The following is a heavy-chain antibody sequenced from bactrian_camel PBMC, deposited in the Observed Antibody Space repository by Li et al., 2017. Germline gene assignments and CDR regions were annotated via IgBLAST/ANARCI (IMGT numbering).Heavy chain of an antibody. CDR3: AYDPGASHCNSDPWTAQTLGIF. V-gene: IGHV3S31*01. Sequence: VQLVESGGGSVEAGGALRLSCAASRYINRNLCMGWFRQAPGQEREGVGVIYRGGGSAFYADSVKGRFTISQDNARNTLYLQMNSLAPEDTAIYFCAYDPGASHCNSDPWTAQTLGIFWGQGTQVTVS. D-gene: IGHD3*01. CDR1: RYINRNLC. CDR2: IYRGGGSA. J-gene: IGHJ4*01.